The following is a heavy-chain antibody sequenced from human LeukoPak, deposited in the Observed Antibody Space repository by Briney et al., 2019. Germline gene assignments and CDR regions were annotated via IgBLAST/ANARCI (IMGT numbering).Heavy chain of an antibody. CDR2: ISYDGSNK. Sequence: GGSLRLSCAASGFTFSTYAMHWVRQAPGKGLEWVAVISYDGSNKYYADSVKGRFTISRDNPKNTLYLQMNSLRTEDTAVYYCARDSSSSSWYVGWFDPWGQGTLVTVSS. D-gene: IGHD6-13*01. CDR3: ARDSSSSSWYVGWFDP. V-gene: IGHV3-30-3*01. CDR1: GFTFSTYA. J-gene: IGHJ5*02.